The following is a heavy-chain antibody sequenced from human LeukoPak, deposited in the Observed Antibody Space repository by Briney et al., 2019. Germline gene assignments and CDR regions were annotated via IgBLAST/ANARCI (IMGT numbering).Heavy chain of an antibody. Sequence: GGSLRLSCAASGFTFSDYYMSWIRQAPGKGLEWVSYISSSGSTIYYADSVKGRFTISRDNAKNSLYLQMNSLRAEDTAVYYCARVEDSRDPTARYYYGMDVWGQGTTVTVSS. CDR3: ARVEDSRDPTARYYYGMDV. J-gene: IGHJ6*02. CDR2: ISSSGSTI. D-gene: IGHD2-15*01. CDR1: GFTFSDYY. V-gene: IGHV3-11*01.